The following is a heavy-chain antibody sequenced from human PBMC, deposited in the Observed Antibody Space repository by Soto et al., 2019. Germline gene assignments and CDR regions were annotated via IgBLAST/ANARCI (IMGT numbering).Heavy chain of an antibody. J-gene: IGHJ6*03. CDR3: ARGVTIFGVVTYYYNYMDV. D-gene: IGHD3-3*01. Sequence: GASVKVSCKASGYTFTSYGISWVRQAPGQGLEWMGWISAYNGNTNYAQKLQGRVTMTTDTSTSTAYMELRSLRSDDTAVYYCARGVTIFGVVTYYYNYMDVWGKGTTVTVSS. CDR1: GYTFTSYG. CDR2: ISAYNGNT. V-gene: IGHV1-18*01.